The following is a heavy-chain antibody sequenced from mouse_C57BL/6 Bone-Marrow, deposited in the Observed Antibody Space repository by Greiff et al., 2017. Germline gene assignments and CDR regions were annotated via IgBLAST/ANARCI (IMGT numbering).Heavy chain of an antibody. CDR1: GYTFTSYW. CDR3: ARWGPSWYFDV. CDR2: IDPSDSYT. J-gene: IGHJ1*03. V-gene: IGHV1-59*01. Sequence: QVQLQQPGAELVRPGTSVKLSCKASGYTFTSYWMHWVKQRPGQGLEWIGVIDPSDSYTNSNQKFKGKATLTVDTSSSTAYMQLSSLTSEDSAVYYCARWGPSWYFDVWGTGTTVTVSS.